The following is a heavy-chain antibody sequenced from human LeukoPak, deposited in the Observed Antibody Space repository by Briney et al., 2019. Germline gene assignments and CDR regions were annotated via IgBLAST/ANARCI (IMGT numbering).Heavy chain of an antibody. CDR3: AREGRQDYVYFDH. Sequence: NPSETLSLTCTVSGGSISGYYWSWIRQSPRKGLEWIGYINYSGNTNYNPSLKSRLTMSVDTSKNQFSLNLSSVTDADTAMYYCAREGRQDYVYFDHWGQGSLVTVSS. J-gene: IGHJ4*02. V-gene: IGHV4-59*01. CDR1: GGSISGYY. CDR2: INYSGNT. D-gene: IGHD4-17*01.